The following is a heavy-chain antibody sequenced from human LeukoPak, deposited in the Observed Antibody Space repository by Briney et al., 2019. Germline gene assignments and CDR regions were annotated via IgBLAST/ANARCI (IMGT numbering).Heavy chain of an antibody. CDR3: AREVVVVPDYYYYGLDV. D-gene: IGHD2-2*01. J-gene: IGHJ6*02. CDR2: ISRSGSSL. Sequence: GGSLRLSCAASGFTFSDYYMTWIRQAPGKGLEYVSHISRSGSSLYYGDSVTRRFTISRDNAKNSLYLQMNSLRVEDTAVYYCAREVVVVPDYYYYGLDVWGQGTTVTVSS. V-gene: IGHV3-11*01. CDR1: GFTFSDYY.